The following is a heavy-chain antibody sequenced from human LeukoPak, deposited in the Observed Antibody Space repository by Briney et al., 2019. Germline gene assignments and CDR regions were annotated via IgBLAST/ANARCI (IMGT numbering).Heavy chain of an antibody. V-gene: IGHV1-46*01. Sequence: SVKVSCKASGYTFTTNNMHWVRQAPGQGLEWMGIINPTSGSTSYAQNFQGRVTMTRDTSTSTVYMELSSLRSEDTAVYYCARRSYDSSDFAFDIWGQGTMVTVSS. CDR3: ARRSYDSSDFAFDI. CDR2: INPTSGST. CDR1: GYTFTTNN. D-gene: IGHD3-22*01. J-gene: IGHJ3*02.